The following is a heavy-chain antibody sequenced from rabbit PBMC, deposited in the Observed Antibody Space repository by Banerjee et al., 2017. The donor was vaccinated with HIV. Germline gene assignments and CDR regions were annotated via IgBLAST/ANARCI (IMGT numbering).Heavy chain of an antibody. J-gene: IGHJ3*01. CDR2: IYAGSSGST. CDR1: GFSFSSYY. CDR3: ARGRYTYGFDAYAEGLDL. Sequence: QSLEESGGDLVKPGASLTLTCTASGFSFSSYYMCWVRQAPGKGLEWIACIYAGSSGSTYYASWAISRFTITSNTNQNTVTLQMTSLTGADTATYFCARGRYTYGFDAYAEGLDLWGQGTLVTVS. V-gene: IGHV1S40*01. D-gene: IGHD6-1*01.